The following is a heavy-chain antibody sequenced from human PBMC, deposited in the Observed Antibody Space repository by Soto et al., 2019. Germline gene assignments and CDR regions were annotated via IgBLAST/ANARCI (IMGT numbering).Heavy chain of an antibody. CDR3: ASRLELQSSYNWFDP. CDR1: GGSFSGYY. J-gene: IGHJ5*02. D-gene: IGHD1-7*01. Sequence: QVQLQQWGAGLLKPSETLSLICAVYGGSFSGYYWSWIRQPPGKGLEWIGEINHSGSTNYNPSLKSRVTISVDTSKNQFSLKLSSVTAADTAVYYCASRLELQSSYNWFDPWGQGTLVTVSS. CDR2: INHSGST. V-gene: IGHV4-34*01.